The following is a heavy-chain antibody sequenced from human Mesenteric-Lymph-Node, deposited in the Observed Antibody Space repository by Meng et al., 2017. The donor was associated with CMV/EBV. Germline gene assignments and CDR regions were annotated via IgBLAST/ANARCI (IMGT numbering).Heavy chain of an antibody. D-gene: IGHD3-10*01. CDR2: MSPGSGNT. CDR3: ATITMVREIPEGYFQH. Sequence: GYMFTTYDVNWVRQTTGQGLEWMGWMSPGSGNTGYAQKFQGRVIMTRDTSTSTHYMELSSLTSEDTAVYYCATITMVREIPEGYFQHWGQGTLVTVSS. CDR1: GYMFTTYD. J-gene: IGHJ1*01. V-gene: IGHV1-8*01.